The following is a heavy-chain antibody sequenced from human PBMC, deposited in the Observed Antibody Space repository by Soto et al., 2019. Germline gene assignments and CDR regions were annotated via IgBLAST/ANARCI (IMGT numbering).Heavy chain of an antibody. Sequence: QLHLQESGPGLVKPSETLSLTCTVSGGSIGDNYYWGWLRQTPGKGLEWIGNIFRTGDTYFNPSLNSRLTISIDTSKNQSSLKLTSVTAADTAVYYCARLSILQLWRYYVDQWGHATLVTVSS. CDR1: GGSIGDNYY. V-gene: IGHV4-39*01. CDR3: ARLSILQLWRYYVDQ. D-gene: IGHD5-18*01. CDR2: IFRTGDT. J-gene: IGHJ4*03.